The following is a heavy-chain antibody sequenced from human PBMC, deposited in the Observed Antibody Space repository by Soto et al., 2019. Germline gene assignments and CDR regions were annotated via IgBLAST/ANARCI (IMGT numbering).Heavy chain of an antibody. CDR1: GGTFSSYA. CDR2: IIPIFGTA. V-gene: IGHV1-69*01. Sequence: QVQLVQSGAEVKKPGSSVKVSCKASGGTFSSYAISWVRQAPGQGLEWMGGIIPIFGTANYAQKFQGRVTITADESTGTAYMELSSLRSEDTAVYYCARDRDTAMVTRNYYGMDVWGQGTTVTVSS. D-gene: IGHD5-18*01. CDR3: ARDRDTAMVTRNYYGMDV. J-gene: IGHJ6*02.